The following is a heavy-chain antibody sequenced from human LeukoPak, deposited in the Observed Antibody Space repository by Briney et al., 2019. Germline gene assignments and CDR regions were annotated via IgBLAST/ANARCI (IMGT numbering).Heavy chain of an antibody. CDR1: GFTFSSYA. D-gene: IGHD3-10*01. V-gene: IGHV3-23*01. CDR3: AKDPYYYGSGSSSFDY. J-gene: IGHJ4*02. CDR2: ISGSGGST. Sequence: PGGSLRLSCAASGFTFSSYAMSWVRQAPGKGLEWVSAISGSGGSTYYADSVKGRFTIPRDNSKNTLYLQMNSLRAEDTAVYYCAKDPYYYGSGSSSFDYWGQGTLVTVSS.